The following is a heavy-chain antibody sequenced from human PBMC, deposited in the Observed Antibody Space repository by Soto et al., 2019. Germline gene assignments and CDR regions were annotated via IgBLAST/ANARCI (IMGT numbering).Heavy chain of an antibody. D-gene: IGHD3-9*01. V-gene: IGHV3-9*01. Sequence: EVQLVESGGGLVQPGRSLRLSCAASGFTFDDYAMHWVRQAPGKGLEWVSGISWNSGSIGYADSVKGRFTISRDNAKNSLYLQMNSLRSVDTAFYYSAKMTYDILTGPFDYWGQGTLVTVSS. J-gene: IGHJ4*02. CDR2: ISWNSGSI. CDR3: AKMTYDILTGPFDY. CDR1: GFTFDDYA.